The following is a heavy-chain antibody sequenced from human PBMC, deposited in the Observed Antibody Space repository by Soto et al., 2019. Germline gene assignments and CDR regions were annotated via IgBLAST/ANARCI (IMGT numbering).Heavy chain of an antibody. D-gene: IGHD2-2*01. J-gene: IGHJ6*03. CDR2: IRSKAYGGTT. CDR3: TRAPDVVVPAATVDYYYYYYMDV. CDR1: GFTFGDYA. V-gene: IGHV3-49*03. Sequence: GGSLRLSCTASGFTFGDYAMSWFRQAPGKGLEWVGFIRSKAYGGTTEYAASVKGRFTISRDDSKSIAYLQMNSLKTEDTAVYYCTRAPDVVVPAATVDYYYYYYMDVWGKGTTVTVSS.